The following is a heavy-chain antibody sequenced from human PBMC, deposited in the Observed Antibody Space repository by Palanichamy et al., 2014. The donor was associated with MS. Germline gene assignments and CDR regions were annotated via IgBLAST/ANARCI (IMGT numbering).Heavy chain of an antibody. CDR2: ITGSGGDT. V-gene: IGHV3-23*01. J-gene: IGHJ4*02. CDR1: GFTFSTYA. D-gene: IGHD3-22*01. Sequence: EVQLLEVWGRAWYSLGGPVRLSCAVSGFTFSTYAMTWVRQAPGKGLEWVSSITGSGGDTHYADSVKGRFTISRDNSKNTLYLHMNSLRADDTAVYYCAKGWMYDSSGYYSFFDYWGQGTLVTVSS. CDR3: AKGWMYDSSGYYSFFDY.